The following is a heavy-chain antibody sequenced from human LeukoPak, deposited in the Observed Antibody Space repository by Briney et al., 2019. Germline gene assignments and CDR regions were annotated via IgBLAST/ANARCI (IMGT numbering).Heavy chain of an antibody. V-gene: IGHV3-74*01. CDR3: IRVPY. CDR1: GFTFNKYY. Sequence: PGGSLRLSCAVSGFTFNKYYMHWVRQAPGKGLVLDSRISSDGSNTNYADSVKGRFTISRDNAKNTLYLQVNSLRAEDTAVYYCIRVPYWGQGALVTVSS. CDR2: ISSDGSNT. J-gene: IGHJ4*02.